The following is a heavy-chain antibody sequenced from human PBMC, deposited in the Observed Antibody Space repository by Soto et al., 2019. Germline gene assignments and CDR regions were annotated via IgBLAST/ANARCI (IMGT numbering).Heavy chain of an antibody. D-gene: IGHD3-3*01. Sequence: PSETLSLTCAVSGGSISSSSYYWVWIRHPPGKGLEWIGSIYYSGSTYYNPSLKSRVTISVDTSKNQFSLKLSSVTAADTAVYYCARPVDFWSGPTRHNWFDPWGQGTLVTVSS. CDR2: IYYSGST. CDR3: ARPVDFWSGPTRHNWFDP. V-gene: IGHV4-39*01. CDR1: GGSISSSSYY. J-gene: IGHJ5*02.